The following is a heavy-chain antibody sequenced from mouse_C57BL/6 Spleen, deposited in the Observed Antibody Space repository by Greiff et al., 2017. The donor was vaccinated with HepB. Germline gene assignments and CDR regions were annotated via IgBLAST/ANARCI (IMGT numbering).Heavy chain of an antibody. CDR1: GYSITSGYY. CDR3: AREGGRSYYFDY. Sequence: EVKLMESGPGLVKPSQSLSLTCSVTGYSITSGYYWNWIRQFPGNKLEWMGYISYDGSNNYNPSLKNRISITRDTSKNQFFLKLNSVTTEDTATYYCAREGGRSYYFDYWGQGTTLTVSS. CDR2: ISYDGSN. V-gene: IGHV3-6*01. J-gene: IGHJ2*01.